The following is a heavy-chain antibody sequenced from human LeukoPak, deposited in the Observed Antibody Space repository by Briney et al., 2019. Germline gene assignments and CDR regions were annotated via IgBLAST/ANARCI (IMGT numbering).Heavy chain of an antibody. CDR3: AKGPLRYFDWLRRYYFDY. V-gene: IGHV3-43*01. CDR2: ISWDGGST. Sequence: GGSLRLSCAASGFTFSNAWMSWVRQAPGKGLEWVSLISWDGGSTYYADSVKGRFTIPRDNSKNSLYLQMNSLRTEDTALYYCAKGPLRYFDWLRRYYFDYWGQGTLVTVSS. D-gene: IGHD3-9*01. J-gene: IGHJ4*02. CDR1: GFTFSNAW.